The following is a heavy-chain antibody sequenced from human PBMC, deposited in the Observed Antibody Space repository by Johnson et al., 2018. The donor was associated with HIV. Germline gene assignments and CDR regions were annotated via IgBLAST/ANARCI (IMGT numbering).Heavy chain of an antibody. CDR3: ARVLYRGAGPPDAFDI. V-gene: IGHV3-30*02. CDR2: IRYDGSNK. CDR1: GFTFSSYG. D-gene: IGHD6-19*01. J-gene: IGHJ3*02. Sequence: QVQLVESGGGVVQPGGSLGLSCAASGFTFSSYGMHWVRQAPGKGLEWVAFIRYDGSNKYYADSVKGRLTISRDNSKNTLYLQMNSLRAEDTAVYYCARVLYRGAGPPDAFDIWGQGTMVTVSS.